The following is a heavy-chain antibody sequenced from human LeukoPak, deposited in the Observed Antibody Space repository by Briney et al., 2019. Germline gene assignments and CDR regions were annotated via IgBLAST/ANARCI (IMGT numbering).Heavy chain of an antibody. CDR1: GFTFSGYS. V-gene: IGHV3-21*01. Sequence: GGSLRLSCAASGFTFSGYSMNWVRQAPGKGLEWVSSISSDGSYIHDADSVAGRFTISRDNPKNSLYLQMNSLRVEDTAVYYCTRDRDFYNSWGQGTLVTVSS. J-gene: IGHJ4*02. CDR3: TRDRDFYNS. D-gene: IGHD2/OR15-2a*01. CDR2: ISSDGSYI.